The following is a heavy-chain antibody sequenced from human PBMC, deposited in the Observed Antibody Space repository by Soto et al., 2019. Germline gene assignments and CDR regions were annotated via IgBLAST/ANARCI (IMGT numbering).Heavy chain of an antibody. Sequence: VLLVESGGGLVPPGGSLRLSCAASGFTFRGYSMNWVRQAPGKGLEWISYISGRSRTEYYADSVKGRFTISRDNARNSLYLQMNSLRDEDTAVYYCARVETAMIDYWGQGTLVTVSS. D-gene: IGHD5-18*01. J-gene: IGHJ4*02. CDR2: ISGRSRTE. CDR3: ARVETAMIDY. V-gene: IGHV3-48*02. CDR1: GFTFRGYS.